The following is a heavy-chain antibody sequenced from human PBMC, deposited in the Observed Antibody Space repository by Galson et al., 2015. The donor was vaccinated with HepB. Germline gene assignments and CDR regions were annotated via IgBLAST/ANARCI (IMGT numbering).Heavy chain of an antibody. CDR3: AGYYGSVPYAEYFQH. V-gene: IGHV1-69*02. CDR2: IIPILGIA. Sequence: SVKVSCKASGGTFSSYTISWVRQAPGQGLEWMGRIIPILGIANYAQKFQGRVTITADKSTSTAYMELSSLRSEDTAVYYCAGYYGSVPYAEYFQHWGQGTLVTVSS. CDR1: GGTFSSYT. D-gene: IGHD3-10*01. J-gene: IGHJ1*01.